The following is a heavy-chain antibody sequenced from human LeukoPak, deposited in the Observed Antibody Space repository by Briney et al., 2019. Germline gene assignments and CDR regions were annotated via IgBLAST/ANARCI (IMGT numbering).Heavy chain of an antibody. Sequence: GGSLRLSCAASGFTFSSYAMSWVRQAPGKGLEWVSAISGSGGSTYYADSVKGRFTISRDNSKNTLYLQMNSLRAEDTAVYYCAKGSCSSTSCPKNYWGQGTLVTVSS. CDR2: ISGSGGST. V-gene: IGHV3-23*01. J-gene: IGHJ4*02. CDR1: GFTFSSYA. D-gene: IGHD2-2*01. CDR3: AKGSCSSTSCPKNY.